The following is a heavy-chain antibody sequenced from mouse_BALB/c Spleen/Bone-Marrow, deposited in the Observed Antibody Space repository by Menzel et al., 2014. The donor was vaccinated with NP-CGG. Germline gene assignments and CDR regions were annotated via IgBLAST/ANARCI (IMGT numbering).Heavy chain of an antibody. D-gene: IGHD2-3*01. CDR1: GYTFTSYV. CDR2: INPYNDGT. CDR3: ARSDGYYGAKDY. J-gene: IGHJ4*01. V-gene: IGHV1-14*01. Sequence: VHVKQSGPELVKPGASVKMSCKASGYTFTSYVMHWVKQKPGQGLEWIGYINPYNDGTKYNEKFKGKATLTSDKSSSTAYMELSSLTSEYSAVYYCARSDGYYGAKDYWGQGTSVTVSS.